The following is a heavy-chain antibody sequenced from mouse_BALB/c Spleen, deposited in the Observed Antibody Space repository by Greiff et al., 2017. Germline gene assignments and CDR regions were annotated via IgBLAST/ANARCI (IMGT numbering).Heavy chain of an antibody. CDR3: ARRIHWYFDV. J-gene: IGHJ1*01. CDR2: IYPGDGDT. Sequence: VKLMESGAELVRPGSSVKISCKASGYAFSSYWMNWVKQRPGQGLEWIGQIYPGDGDTNYNGKFKGKATLTADKSSSTAYMQLSSLTSEDSAVYFCARRIHWYFDVWGAGTTVTVSS. CDR1: GYAFSSYW. V-gene: IGHV1-80*01.